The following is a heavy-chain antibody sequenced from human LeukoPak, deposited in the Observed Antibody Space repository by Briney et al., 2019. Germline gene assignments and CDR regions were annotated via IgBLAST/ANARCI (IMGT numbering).Heavy chain of an antibody. J-gene: IGHJ4*02. D-gene: IGHD2-8*01. Sequence: PGGSLRLSCAASGFTFSSYAVSWVRQAPGKGLEWASSISGSGGSTYGADSVKGRFTISRDNSKNTLYLQMNSLRAEDTALYYCTKDRSCTNDICHGDFDYWGQGTLVTVSS. CDR1: GFTFSSYA. V-gene: IGHV3-23*01. CDR2: ISGSGGST. CDR3: TKDRSCTNDICHGDFDY.